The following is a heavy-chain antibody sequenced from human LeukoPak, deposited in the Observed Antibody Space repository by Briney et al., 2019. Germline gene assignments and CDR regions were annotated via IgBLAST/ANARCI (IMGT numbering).Heavy chain of an antibody. Sequence: GGSLRLSCAASGFTFSSYSMKWVRQTPGKGLEGISYIGGNIYYADSVKGRFTISRDNAKNSLYLQMNSLRAEDTAVYYCARVRGGYYFDYWGQGTLVTVSS. CDR3: ARVRGGYYFDY. CDR2: IGGNI. D-gene: IGHD4-23*01. CDR1: GFTFSSYS. V-gene: IGHV3-48*01. J-gene: IGHJ4*02.